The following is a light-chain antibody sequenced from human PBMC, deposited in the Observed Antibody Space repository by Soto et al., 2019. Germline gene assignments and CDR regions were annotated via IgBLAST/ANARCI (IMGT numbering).Light chain of an antibody. V-gene: IGLV1-44*01. J-gene: IGLJ2*01. CDR2: SNN. CDR3: AAWDDSLNAVV. CDR1: SSNIGSNT. Sequence: QSVLTQPPSASGTPGQRVTISFSGSSSNIGSNTVNWYQQLPGTAPKLLIYSNNQRPSGVPDRFSGSKSGTSASLAISELQSEDEADYYCAAWDDSLNAVVFGGGTKVTVL.